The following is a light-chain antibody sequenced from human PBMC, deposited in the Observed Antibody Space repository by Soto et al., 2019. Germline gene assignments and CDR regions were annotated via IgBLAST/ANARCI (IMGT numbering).Light chain of an antibody. J-gene: IGKJ1*01. V-gene: IGKV1-5*01. CDR2: AAS. CDR3: QQYNTYWT. CDR1: QSISSR. Sequence: DIQMTQAPSTLSASVGDRVTITCRASQSISSRLAWYQQKPGKAPKVLIYAASSLESGVPSRFSGSGSGTEFTLTITSLQPDDFATYYCQQYNTYWTFGQGTKVDI.